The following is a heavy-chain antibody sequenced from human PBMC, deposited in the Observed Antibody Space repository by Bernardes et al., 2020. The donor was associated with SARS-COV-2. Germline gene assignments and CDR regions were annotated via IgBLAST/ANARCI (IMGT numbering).Heavy chain of an antibody. CDR2: ISAYNGNT. CDR3: ARDRALADKGWFDP. V-gene: IGHV1-18*01. D-gene: IGHD3-3*02. CDR1: GYTFTSYG. J-gene: IGHJ5*02. Sequence: ASVKVSCKASGYTFTSYGISWVRQAPGQGLEWMGWISAYNGNTNYAQKLQGRVTMTTDTSTSTAYMELRSLRSDDTAVYYCARDRALADKGWFDPWGQGTLVTVSS.